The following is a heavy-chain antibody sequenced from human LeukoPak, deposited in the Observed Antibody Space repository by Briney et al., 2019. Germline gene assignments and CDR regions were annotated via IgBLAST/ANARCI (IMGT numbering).Heavy chain of an antibody. CDR2: IYSGGST. D-gene: IGHD3-10*01. J-gene: IGHJ4*02. CDR3: ARDAGSGYYYFDY. Sequence: GGSLRLSCATSGFTVSSNYMRTVRQAPGKGLEWVSVIYSGGSTYYADSVKGRFTISRDNSKNTLYLQMNSLRAEDTAVYYCARDAGSGYYYFDYWGQGTLVTVSS. CDR1: GFTVSSNY. V-gene: IGHV3-53*01.